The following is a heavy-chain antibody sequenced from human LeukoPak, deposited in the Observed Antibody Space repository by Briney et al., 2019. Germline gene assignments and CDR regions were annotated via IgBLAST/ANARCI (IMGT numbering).Heavy chain of an antibody. CDR1: GGSISSGGYY. J-gene: IGHJ5*02. CDR2: IYYSGST. Sequence: SETLSLTCTVSGGSISSGGYYWSWIRQPPGKGLEWIGYIYYSGSTYYNPSLKSRVTISVDTSKNQFSLKLSSVTAADTAVYYCASTYSNYYADVHWFDPWGQGTLVTVSS. D-gene: IGHD4-11*01. V-gene: IGHV4-30-4*08. CDR3: ASTYSNYYADVHWFDP.